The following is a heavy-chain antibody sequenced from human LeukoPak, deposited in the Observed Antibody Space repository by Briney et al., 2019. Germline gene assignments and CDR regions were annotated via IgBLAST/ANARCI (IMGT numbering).Heavy chain of an antibody. CDR1: GGSISSSSYY. V-gene: IGHV4-39*07. CDR3: AANGYYTIEY. D-gene: IGHD1-26*01. Sequence: SETLSLTCTVSGGSISSSSYYWGWIRQPPGKGLEWIGSIYYSGSTYYNPSLKSRVTIPVDKSKNQFSLNFNSMSAADSAVYYCAANGYYTIEYWGQGTLVTVSS. J-gene: IGHJ4*02. CDR2: IYYSGST.